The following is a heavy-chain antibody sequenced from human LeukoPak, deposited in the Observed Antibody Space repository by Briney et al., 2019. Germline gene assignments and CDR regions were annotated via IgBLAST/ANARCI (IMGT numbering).Heavy chain of an antibody. V-gene: IGHV4-39*07. CDR1: GGSITSSSYY. D-gene: IGHD5-18*01. J-gene: IGHJ4*02. CDR2: IYYSGNT. Sequence: PSETLSLTCTVSGGSITSSSYYWGWIRQTPGKGLEWIGSIYYSGNTYYNPSLKNRLTLSVDTSKNQFSLKLSSVTAADTAVYYCARGPWIQLWLKFDYWGQGTLVTVSS. CDR3: ARGPWIQLWLKFDY.